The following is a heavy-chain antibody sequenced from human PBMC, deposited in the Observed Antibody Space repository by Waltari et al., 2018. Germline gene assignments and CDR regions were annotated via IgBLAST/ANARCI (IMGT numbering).Heavy chain of an antibody. CDR2: ISWNSGSI. D-gene: IGHD3-9*01. Sequence: EVQLVESGGGLVQPGRSLRLSCAASGCTFDDFPMPWVRQAPGKGLEWVSGISWNSGSIGYADSVKGRFTISRDNAKNSLYLQMNSLRAEDTALYYCAKDNWLSTRYFDYWGQGTLVTVSS. V-gene: IGHV3-9*01. J-gene: IGHJ4*02. CDR1: GCTFDDFP. CDR3: AKDNWLSTRYFDY.